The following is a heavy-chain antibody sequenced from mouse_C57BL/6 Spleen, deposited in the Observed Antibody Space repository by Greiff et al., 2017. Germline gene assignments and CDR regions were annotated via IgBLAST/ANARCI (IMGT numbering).Heavy chain of an antibody. J-gene: IGHJ2*01. CDR3: ARGRYYYGSSYVY. CDR1: GYTFTSYW. D-gene: IGHD1-1*01. V-gene: IGHV1-53*01. Sequence: QVQLKQPGTELVKPGASVKLSCKASGYTFTSYWMHWVKQRPGHGLEWIGNINPSNGGTNYNEKFKSKATLTVDKSSSTAYMQLSSLTSEDSAVYYGARGRYYYGSSYVYWSQGTTLTVSS. CDR2: INPSNGGT.